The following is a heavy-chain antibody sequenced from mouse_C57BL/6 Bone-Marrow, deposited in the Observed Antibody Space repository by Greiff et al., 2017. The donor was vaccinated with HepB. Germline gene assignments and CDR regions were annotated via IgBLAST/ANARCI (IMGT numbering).Heavy chain of an antibody. J-gene: IGHJ4*01. CDR2: INSDGGST. V-gene: IGHV5-2*01. D-gene: IGHD1-1*01. Sequence: EVKLQESGGGLVQPGESLKLSCESNEYEFPSHDMSWVRKTPEKRLELVAAINSDGGSTYYPDTMERRFIISRDNTKKTLYLQMSSLRSEDTALYYCAKSLYYGSDVDYWGQGTSVTVSS. CDR3: AKSLYYGSDVDY. CDR1: EYEFPSHD.